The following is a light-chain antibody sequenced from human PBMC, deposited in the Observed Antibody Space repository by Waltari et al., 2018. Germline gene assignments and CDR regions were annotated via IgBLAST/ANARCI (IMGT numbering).Light chain of an antibody. CDR1: ALPKKY. CDR3: QSADSSGTSWV. Sequence: SHELTQPPSVSVSPGQPARITCSGDALPKKYAYRYQQKPGQAPVLVRYKDSERPSGSPVRFSGSSSWTTVTLTISGVQAEDEADYYCQSADSSGTSWVFGGGTKLTVL. J-gene: IGLJ3*02. V-gene: IGLV3-25*03. CDR2: KDS.